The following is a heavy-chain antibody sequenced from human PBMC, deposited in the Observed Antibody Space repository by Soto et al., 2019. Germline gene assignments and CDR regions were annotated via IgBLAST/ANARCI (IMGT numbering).Heavy chain of an antibody. J-gene: IGHJ3*02. D-gene: IGHD1-26*01. Sequence: GGSLRLSCAASGFTFSSYAMHWFRQAPGKGLEWVAVISYDGSNKYYADSVKGRFTISRDNSKNTLYLQMNSLRAEDTAVYYCARRIALGRLWGDAFDIWGQGTMVTVSS. CDR3: ARRIALGRLWGDAFDI. V-gene: IGHV3-30-3*01. CDR1: GFTFSSYA. CDR2: ISYDGSNK.